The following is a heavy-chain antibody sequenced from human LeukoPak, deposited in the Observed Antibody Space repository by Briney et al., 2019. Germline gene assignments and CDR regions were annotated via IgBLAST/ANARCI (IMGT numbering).Heavy chain of an antibody. CDR1: GGTFSSYA. CDR3: TRDGRHSFYLYYFDY. CDR2: IIPIFGTA. J-gene: IGHJ4*02. V-gene: IGHV1-69*13. D-gene: IGHD3-10*01. Sequence: ASVKVSCKASGGTFSSYAISWVRQAPGQGLEWMGGIIPIFGTANYAQKFQGRVTITADESTSTAYMELSSLRSEDTAVYYCTRDGRHSFYLYYFDYWGQGTLVTVSS.